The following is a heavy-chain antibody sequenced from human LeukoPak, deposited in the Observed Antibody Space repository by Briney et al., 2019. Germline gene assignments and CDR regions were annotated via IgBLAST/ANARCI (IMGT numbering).Heavy chain of an antibody. CDR1: GFTFSSDE. D-gene: IGHD3-16*02. V-gene: IGHV3-48*03. Sequence: PGGSLRLSCAASGFTFSSDEMIWVRQAPGKGLEWVSYISTSGSTIYYADSVKGRFTISRDNSKNTLYLQMNSLRAEDTAVYYCARGRYYDYVWGSYRSFPMDYWGQGTLVTVSS. J-gene: IGHJ4*02. CDR3: ARGRYYDYVWGSYRSFPMDY. CDR2: ISTSGSTI.